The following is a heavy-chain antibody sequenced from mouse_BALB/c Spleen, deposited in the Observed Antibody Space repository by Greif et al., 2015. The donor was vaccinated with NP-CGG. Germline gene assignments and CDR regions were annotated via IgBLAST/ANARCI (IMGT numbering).Heavy chain of an antibody. CDR1: GFTFSSYA. V-gene: IGHV5-6-5*01. J-gene: IGHJ4*01. D-gene: IGHD1-2*01. Sequence: EVMLVESGGGLVKPGGSLKLSCAASGFTFSSYAMSWVRQTPEKRLEWVASISSGGSTYYPDSVKGRFTISRDNARNILYLQMSSLRSEDTATYYCARRGFTTATGMDYWGQGTSVTVSS. CDR3: ARRGFTTATGMDY. CDR2: ISSGGST.